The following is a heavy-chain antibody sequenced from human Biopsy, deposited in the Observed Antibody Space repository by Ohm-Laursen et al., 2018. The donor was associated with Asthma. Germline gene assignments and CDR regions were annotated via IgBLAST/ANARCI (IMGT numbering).Heavy chain of an antibody. Sequence: SLRLSCAAFGFTFSSYAMHWVRQAPGKGLEWVAVISYDGSNKYYADSVKGRFTISRDNSKNTLYLQMNSLRAEDTAVYYCAREGIAVARFDYWGQGTLVTVSS. V-gene: IGHV3-30-3*01. CDR1: GFTFSSYA. J-gene: IGHJ4*02. CDR2: ISYDGSNK. D-gene: IGHD6-19*01. CDR3: AREGIAVARFDY.